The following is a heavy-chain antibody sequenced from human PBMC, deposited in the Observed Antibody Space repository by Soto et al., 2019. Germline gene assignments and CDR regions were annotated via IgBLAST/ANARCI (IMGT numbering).Heavy chain of an antibody. CDR2: INHSGST. V-gene: IGHV4-34*01. D-gene: IGHD6-6*01. J-gene: IGHJ6*03. CDR1: GGSFSGYY. Sequence: SETLSLTCAVYGGSFSGYYWSWIRQTPGKGLEWIGEINHSGSTNYKPSLKSRVTLLVDTSKKQVSLKLSSVTAADTAVYYCARGDGMTSIAAPGTFVYYYYYMDVWGKGTKVTVSS. CDR3: ARGDGMTSIAAPGTFVYYYYYMDV.